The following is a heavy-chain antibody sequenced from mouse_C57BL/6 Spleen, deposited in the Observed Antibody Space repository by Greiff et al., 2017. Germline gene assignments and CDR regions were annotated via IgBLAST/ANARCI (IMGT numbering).Heavy chain of an antibody. V-gene: IGHV1-42*01. CDR2: INPSTGGT. D-gene: IGHD2-1*01. J-gene: IGHJ1*03. CDR3: ARLYGNYVEGYFDG. CDR1: GYSFTGYY. Sequence: EVQLQQSGPELVKPGASVKISCKASGYSFTGYYMNWVKQSPEKSLEWIGEINPSTGGTTYNQKFKAKATLTVDKSSSTAYMQLKSLTSEDSAVYYFARLYGNYVEGYFDGWGTGTTVTVSA.